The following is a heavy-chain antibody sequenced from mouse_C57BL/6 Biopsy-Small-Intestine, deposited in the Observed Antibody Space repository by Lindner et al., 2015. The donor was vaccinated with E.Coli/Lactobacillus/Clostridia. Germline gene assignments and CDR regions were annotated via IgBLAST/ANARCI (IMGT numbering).Heavy chain of an antibody. CDR2: INPGSGGT. J-gene: IGHJ2*01. CDR1: GYAFTNYL. D-gene: IGHD1-1*01. V-gene: IGHV1-54*01. CDR3: ARITTVPGYFDY. Sequence: VQLQESGAELVRPGTSVKVSCKASGYAFTNYLIEWVKQRPGQGLEWIGVINPGSGGTNYNEKFKGKATLTADKSSSTAYMQLSSLTSEDSAVYFCARITTVPGYFDYWGQGTTLTVSS.